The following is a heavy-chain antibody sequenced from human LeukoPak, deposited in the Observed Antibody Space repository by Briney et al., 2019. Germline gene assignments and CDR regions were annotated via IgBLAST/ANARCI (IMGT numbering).Heavy chain of an antibody. Sequence: GGSLRLSCAASGFTFSSYGMSWVRQAPGKGLEWVSAISGSGGSAYYADSVKGRFTISRDNAKNSLYLQMNSLRAEDTAVYYCAELGITMIGGVWGKGTTVTISS. CDR1: GFTFSSYG. J-gene: IGHJ6*04. V-gene: IGHV3-23*01. CDR3: AELGITMIGGV. D-gene: IGHD3-10*02. CDR2: ISGSGGSA.